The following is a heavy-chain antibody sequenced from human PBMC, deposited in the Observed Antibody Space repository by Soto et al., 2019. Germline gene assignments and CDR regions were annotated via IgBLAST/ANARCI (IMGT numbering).Heavy chain of an antibody. CDR2: IYGTGNT. CDR1: GGSITSSFY. V-gene: IGHV4-39*01. CDR3: RSSSRYSTDV. Sequence: QQQLQESGPGLVKPSETLSLSCTVSGGSITSSFYWGWIRQPPGKGLEWIGSIYGTGNTYYNPSLKGRVTISADTSKNQFSLNLISVTAADMAVYYCRSSSRYSTDVWGQGATVTVSS. D-gene: IGHD6-13*01. J-gene: IGHJ6*02.